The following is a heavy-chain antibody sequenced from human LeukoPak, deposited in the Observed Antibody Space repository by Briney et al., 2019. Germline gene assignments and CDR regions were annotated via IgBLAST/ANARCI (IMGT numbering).Heavy chain of an antibody. CDR2: IKPDGSEK. Sequence: PGGSLRLSCAASGFTFSSFWMTWVRQAPGKGLEWVANIKPDGSEKSYVDSVKGRFTISRDNAKNSLYLQMNSLRAEDTAVYYCAICGGGACHKGYSDHWGQGTLVTVSS. CDR3: AICGGGACHKGYSDH. V-gene: IGHV3-7*01. D-gene: IGHD2-21*01. CDR1: GFTFSSFW. J-gene: IGHJ4*02.